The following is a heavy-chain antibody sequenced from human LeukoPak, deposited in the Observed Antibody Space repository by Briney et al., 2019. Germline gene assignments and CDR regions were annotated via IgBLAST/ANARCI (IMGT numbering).Heavy chain of an antibody. Sequence: GGSLRLSCAASGFTFSSSWMSWVRQAPGKGLEWVANIKPDGSEKYYVDSVKGRFAISRDNAKNSLYLQMNSLRAEDTAVYYCARDKFGRTDYWGQGTLVTVSS. CDR1: GFTFSSSW. D-gene: IGHD3-16*01. J-gene: IGHJ4*02. CDR3: ARDKFGRTDY. CDR2: IKPDGSEK. V-gene: IGHV3-7*01.